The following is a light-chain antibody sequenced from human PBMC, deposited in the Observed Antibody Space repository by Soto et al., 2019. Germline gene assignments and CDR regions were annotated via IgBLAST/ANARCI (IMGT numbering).Light chain of an antibody. CDR2: GNT. V-gene: IGLV1-40*01. J-gene: IGLJ1*01. CDR3: QSYDSSLSVLYV. CDR1: SSNIGAGYE. Sequence: QAVVTQPPSVSGAPGQRVTISCTGSSSNIGAGYEVHWFQQLPGTAPKLLIYGNTNRPSGVPDRFSGSKSDTSASLAITGLQPEDAADYYCQSYDSSLSVLYVFGTGTPLTVL.